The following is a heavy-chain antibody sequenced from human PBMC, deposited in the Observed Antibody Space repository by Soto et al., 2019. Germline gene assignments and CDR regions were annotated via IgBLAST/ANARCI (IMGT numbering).Heavy chain of an antibody. CDR1: GGTFSSYT. CDR2: IIPILGIA. Sequence: ASVKVSCKASGGTFSSYTISWVRQAPGQGLEWMGRIIPILGIANYAQKFQGRVTITADKSTSTAYMELSSLRSEDTAVYYCARDRVDCSGGNCWRSVEDTWGQGTLVTVS. V-gene: IGHV1-69*04. J-gene: IGHJ5*02. CDR3: ARDRVDCSGGNCWRSVEDT. D-gene: IGHD2-15*01.